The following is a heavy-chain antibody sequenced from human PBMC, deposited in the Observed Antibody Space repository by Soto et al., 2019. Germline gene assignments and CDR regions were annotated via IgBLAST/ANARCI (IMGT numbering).Heavy chain of an antibody. V-gene: IGHV3-23*01. Sequence: PGGSLRLSCAASGFTFSSYAMSWVRQAPGKGLEWVSAISGGGGNTYYADSVKGRFTISRDNSKNTLYLQMNSLRAEDTAVYYCAKYIPGGSSWYTAFDYWGQGTLVTVSS. D-gene: IGHD6-13*01. CDR2: ISGGGGNT. CDR3: AKYIPGGSSWYTAFDY. J-gene: IGHJ4*02. CDR1: GFTFSSYA.